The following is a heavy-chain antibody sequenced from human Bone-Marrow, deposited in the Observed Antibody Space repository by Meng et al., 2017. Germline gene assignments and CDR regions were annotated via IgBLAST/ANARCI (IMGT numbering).Heavy chain of an antibody. Sequence: QVQLQESGPGLVEPSQTLSLTVTVSGGSMSSGNYYWSWIRQPPGKGLEWIGYIHHSGSAYYNPSLKSRVSISVDTSKNQFSLNLNSMTAADTAVYYCASFDHIPRRNYFDYWGQGTLVTVSS. CDR1: GGSMSSGNYY. CDR3: ASFDHIPRRNYFDY. V-gene: IGHV4-30-4*01. J-gene: IGHJ4*02. CDR2: IHHSGSA. D-gene: IGHD2-21*01.